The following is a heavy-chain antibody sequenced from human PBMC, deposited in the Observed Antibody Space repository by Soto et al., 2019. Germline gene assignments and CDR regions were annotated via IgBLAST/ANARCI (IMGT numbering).Heavy chain of an antibody. D-gene: IGHD1-26*01. Sequence: GGSLRLSCAASGFTFSSYGMHWVRQAPGEGLEWVAAIWYDGSNKYYADSVKGRFTISRDNSKNTLYLQMNSLRAEDTAVYYCERNFLVGATQWRRAFDIWGQGTMVTVSS. CDR1: GFTFSSYG. CDR2: IWYDGSNK. J-gene: IGHJ3*02. V-gene: IGHV3-33*01. CDR3: ERNFLVGATQWRRAFDI.